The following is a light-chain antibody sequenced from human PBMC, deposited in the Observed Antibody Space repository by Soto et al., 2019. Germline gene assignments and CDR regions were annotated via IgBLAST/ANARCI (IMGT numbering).Light chain of an antibody. CDR3: QQHSNWPPT. V-gene: IGKV3-11*01. Sequence: EIVLTQSPATLSLSPGERATLSCRASQSVSSYLAWYQQKPGQAPRLLIYDASNRATGIPARFSGSGSGTDFTLNISNLEPEDFAVYYCQQHSNWPPTFGQGTRLEIK. CDR1: QSVSSY. J-gene: IGKJ5*01. CDR2: DAS.